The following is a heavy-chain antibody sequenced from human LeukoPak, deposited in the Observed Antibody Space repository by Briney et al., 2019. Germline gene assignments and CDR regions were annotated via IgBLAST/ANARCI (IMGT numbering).Heavy chain of an antibody. CDR1: GGSISSSSYY. D-gene: IGHD6-13*01. V-gene: IGHV4-39*01. CDR3: ARRLAAAGTPIFDY. Sequence: SETLSLTCTVSGGSISSSSYYWGWIRQPPGKGLEWIGSIYYGGSTYYNPSLKSRVTMSVDTSKNQFSLKLSSVTAADTAVYYCARRLAAAGTPIFDYWGQGTLVTVSS. CDR2: IYYGGST. J-gene: IGHJ4*02.